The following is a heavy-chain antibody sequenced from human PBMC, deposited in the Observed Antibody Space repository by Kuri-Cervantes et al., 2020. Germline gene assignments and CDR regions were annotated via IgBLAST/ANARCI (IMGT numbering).Heavy chain of an antibody. V-gene: IGHV4-34*01. CDR2: INHSGST. D-gene: IGHD5-18*01. CDR1: GGSFSGYY. J-gene: IGHJ4*02. CDR3: ARGGAMANFDY. Sequence: GSLRLSCAVYGGSFSGYYWSWIRQPPGKGLEWIGEINHSGSTNYNPSLKSRVTILVDTSKNQFSLKLSSVTAADTAVYYCARGGAMANFDYWGQGTLVTVSS.